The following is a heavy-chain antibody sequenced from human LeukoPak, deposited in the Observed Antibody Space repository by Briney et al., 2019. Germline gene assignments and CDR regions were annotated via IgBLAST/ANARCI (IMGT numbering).Heavy chain of an antibody. V-gene: IGHV3-33*01. Sequence: GGSLRLSCAASGFTFSSYGMHWVRQAPGKGLEWVAVIWYDGSNKYYGDSVKGRFTISRDNSKKTLYLQMNSLRVEDTAVYYCARGDGYKDAEYRQHWGQGTLVTVS. CDR2: IWYDGSNK. CDR1: GFTFSSYG. J-gene: IGHJ1*01. D-gene: IGHD5-24*01. CDR3: ARGDGYKDAEYRQH.